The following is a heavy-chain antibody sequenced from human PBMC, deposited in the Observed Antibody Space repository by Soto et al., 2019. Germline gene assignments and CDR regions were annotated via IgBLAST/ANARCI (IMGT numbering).Heavy chain of an antibody. D-gene: IGHD4-17*01. CDR2: INWNGGST. Sequence: EVQLVESGGGVVRPGGSLRLSCAASGFTFDDYGMSWVRQAPGKGLEWVSGINWNGGSTGYADSVKGRFTISRDNAKNSLVLQMNKLESGETGLEQCAEDLTVNYGPVAFYIWGQGAMVTVSS. V-gene: IGHV3-20*01. CDR1: GFTFDDYG. J-gene: IGHJ3*02. CDR3: AEDLTVNYGPVAFYI.